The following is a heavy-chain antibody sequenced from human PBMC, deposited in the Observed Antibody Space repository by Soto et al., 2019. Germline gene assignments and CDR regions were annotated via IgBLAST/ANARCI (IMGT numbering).Heavy chain of an antibody. CDR3: ARDSETRKNPFDY. V-gene: IGHV3-21*01. CDR2: ISSSSSYI. J-gene: IGHJ4*02. CDR1: GFTFSSYS. Sequence: PGGSLRLSCAASGFTFSSYSMNWVRQAPGKGLEWVSSISSSSSYIYYADSVKGRFTISRDNAKNSLYLQMNSLRAEDTAVYYCARDSETRKNPFDYWGQGTLVTVSS.